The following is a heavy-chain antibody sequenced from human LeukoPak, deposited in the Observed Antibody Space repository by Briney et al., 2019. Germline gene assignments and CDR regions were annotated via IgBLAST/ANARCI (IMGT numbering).Heavy chain of an antibody. J-gene: IGHJ5*02. CDR2: INNSGST. D-gene: IGHD3-10*01. Sequence: SETLSLTCVVSGGSFSGYYWSWIRQPPGKGLEWIGEINNSGSTNYNPSLKSRVTISVDTSKNQFSLKLSSVTAADTAVYYCARDRGSGYNWFDPWGQGTLVTVSS. V-gene: IGHV4-34*01. CDR3: ARDRGSGYNWFDP. CDR1: GGSFSGYY.